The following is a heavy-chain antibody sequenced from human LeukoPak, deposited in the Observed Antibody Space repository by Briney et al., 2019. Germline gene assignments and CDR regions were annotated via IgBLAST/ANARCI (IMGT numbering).Heavy chain of an antibody. Sequence: SETLSLTCTVSGGSMSPYYWGWIRQPPGKGLEWIGYIYHSGGTDYNPSLKSRVSMSVDTSKKQFALKLTSVTAADTAVYYGARELAVAGGDAFDIWGRGTTVTVSA. D-gene: IGHD6-19*01. CDR3: ARELAVAGGDAFDI. CDR2: IYHSGGT. V-gene: IGHV4-59*01. J-gene: IGHJ3*02. CDR1: GGSMSPYY.